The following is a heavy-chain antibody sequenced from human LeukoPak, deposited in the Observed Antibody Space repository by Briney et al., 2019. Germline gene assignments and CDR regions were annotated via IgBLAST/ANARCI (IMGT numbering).Heavy chain of an antibody. V-gene: IGHV1-69*04. J-gene: IGHJ4*01. D-gene: IGHD5-18*01. Sequence: GSSVKLSCNASGGTFSSNTNSWVRQGPGQGHEWMGRIIPILGIANYAQKFQGRVTFTTDKSTSTAYMELSSLRSEDTAVYYCAREGGGYSYGRLFDNWGQRTLVTVSS. CDR1: GGTFSSNT. CDR2: IIPILGIA. CDR3: AREGGGYSYGRLFDN.